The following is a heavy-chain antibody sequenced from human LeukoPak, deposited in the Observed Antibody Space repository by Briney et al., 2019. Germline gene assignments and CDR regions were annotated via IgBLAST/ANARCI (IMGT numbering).Heavy chain of an antibody. CDR2: ISGNGGST. J-gene: IGHJ4*02. CDR3: GKETSGATAY. Sequence: GGSLRLSCAVSGFTFSSYAMSWVRQAPGKGLEWVSAISGNGGSTYYADSVKGRFTISRDNTKNTLYLQMNSLRAEDTAIYYWGKETSGATAYGGQGTLVTVS. D-gene: IGHD1-26*01. V-gene: IGHV3-23*01. CDR1: GFTFSSYA.